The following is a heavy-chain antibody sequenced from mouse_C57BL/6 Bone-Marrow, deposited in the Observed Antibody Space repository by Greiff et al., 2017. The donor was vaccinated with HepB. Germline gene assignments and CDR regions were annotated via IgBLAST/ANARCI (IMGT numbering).Heavy chain of an antibody. CDR3: ARWSLCLRFYAMDY. V-gene: IGHV1-72*01. Sequence: QVQLQQSGAELVKPGASVKLSCKASGYTFTSYWMHWVKQRPGRGLEWIGRIDPNSGGTKYNEKFKSKATLTVDKPSSTAYMQLSSLTSEDSAVYYCARWSLCLRFYAMDYWGQGTSVTFSS. D-gene: IGHD2-2*01. CDR1: GYTFTSYW. J-gene: IGHJ4*01. CDR2: IDPNSGGT.